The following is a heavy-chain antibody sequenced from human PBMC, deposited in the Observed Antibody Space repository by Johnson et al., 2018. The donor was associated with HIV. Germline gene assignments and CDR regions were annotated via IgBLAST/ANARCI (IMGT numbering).Heavy chain of an antibody. CDR3: AFPREGSSWSNDAFDI. D-gene: IGHD6-13*01. Sequence: VQLVESGGGVVQPGRSLRLSCAASGFTFSSYGMHWVRQAPGKGLEWVAFIRYDGSNKYYADSVKGRFTISRDNSKNTLYLQRNSLGAEDTAVYYCAFPREGSSWSNDAFDIWGQGTMVTVSS. J-gene: IGHJ3*02. CDR2: IRYDGSNK. V-gene: IGHV3-30*02. CDR1: GFTFSSYG.